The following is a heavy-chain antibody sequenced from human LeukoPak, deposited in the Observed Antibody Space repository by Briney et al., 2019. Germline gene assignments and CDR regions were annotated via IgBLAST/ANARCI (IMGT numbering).Heavy chain of an antibody. J-gene: IGHJ4*02. CDR2: IGTAGDT. CDR1: GFTFSSYD. CDR3: GRVVAGYREYYFDY. Sequence: GGSLRLSCAASGFTFSSYDMHWVRQATGEGLEWVSTIGTAGDTYYADSVKGRFTISRGNAKNSVHLQMNSLRAGDTAVYYCGRVVAGYREYYFDYWGQGTLVTVSS. V-gene: IGHV3-13*04. D-gene: IGHD6-19*01.